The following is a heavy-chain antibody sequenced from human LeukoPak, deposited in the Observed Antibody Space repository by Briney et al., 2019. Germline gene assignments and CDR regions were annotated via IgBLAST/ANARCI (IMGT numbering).Heavy chain of an antibody. V-gene: IGHV1-8*01. J-gene: IGHJ4*02. CDR2: MNPNSGNT. CDR3: ARLGDTYYDFWIGY. D-gene: IGHD3-3*01. CDR1: GYTFTSYD. Sequence: ASVKVSCKASGYTFTSYDINWVRQATGQGLEWMGWMNPNSGNTGYAQKFQGRVTMTGNTSISTAYMELSSLRSEDTAVYYCARLGDTYYDFWIGYWGQGTLVTVSS.